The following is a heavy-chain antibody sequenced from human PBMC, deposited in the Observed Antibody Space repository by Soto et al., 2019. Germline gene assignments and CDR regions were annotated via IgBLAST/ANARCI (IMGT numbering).Heavy chain of an antibody. CDR2: IKQDGSEK. CDR1: GFTFSSYW. D-gene: IGHD5-18*01. Sequence: GGSLRLSCAASGFTFSSYWMSWVRQAPGKGLEWVANIKQDGSEKYYVDSVKGRFTISRDNAKNSLYLQMNSLRAEDTAVYYCARHSRYNYDHFDYWGQGTLVTVSS. CDR3: ARHSRYNYDHFDY. V-gene: IGHV3-7*05. J-gene: IGHJ4*02.